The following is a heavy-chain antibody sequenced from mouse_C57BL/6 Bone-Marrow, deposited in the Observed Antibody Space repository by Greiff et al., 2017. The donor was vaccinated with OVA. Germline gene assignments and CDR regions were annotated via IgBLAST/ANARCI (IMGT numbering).Heavy chain of an antibody. CDR3: ARYWEYWYFDV. Sequence: EVKLVESGGGLVKPGGSLKLSCAASGFTFSDYGMHWVRQAPEKGLEWVAYISSGSSTIYYADKVKGRFTISRDNAKNTLFLQMTSLRSEDTAMYYCARYWEYWYFDVWGTGTTVTVSS. CDR1: GFTFSDYG. D-gene: IGHD4-1*01. J-gene: IGHJ1*03. V-gene: IGHV5-17*01. CDR2: ISSGSSTI.